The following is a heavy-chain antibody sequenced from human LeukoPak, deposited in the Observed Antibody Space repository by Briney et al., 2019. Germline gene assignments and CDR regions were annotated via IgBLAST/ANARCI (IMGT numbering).Heavy chain of an antibody. Sequence: GGSLRLSCAVSGFSVTTNDMSWVRQAPGKGLEWVSVIYSGERTYYAASVKGRFTISRDNSKNTLYLQMNNLRAEDTAIYYCAENWGDDWGQGNLVTVSS. CDR3: AENWGDD. CDR1: GFSVTTND. J-gene: IGHJ4*02. D-gene: IGHD3-16*01. V-gene: IGHV3-53*01. CDR2: IYSGERT.